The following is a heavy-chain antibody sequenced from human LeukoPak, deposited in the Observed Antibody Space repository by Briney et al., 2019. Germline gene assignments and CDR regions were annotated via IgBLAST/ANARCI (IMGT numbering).Heavy chain of an antibody. D-gene: IGHD4-17*01. J-gene: IGHJ4*02. CDR2: LYTSGDT. CDR3: ARDEHDYGDYGTFDY. V-gene: IGHV4-4*07. Sequence: PSETLSLTCTVSGCSISSYYWSWIRQPAGKGLEWIGRLYTSGDTNYNPSLKSRLTMSLDTSKNQFSLKLSSVTAADTAVYYCARDEHDYGDYGTFDYWGQGTLVTVSS. CDR1: GCSISSYY.